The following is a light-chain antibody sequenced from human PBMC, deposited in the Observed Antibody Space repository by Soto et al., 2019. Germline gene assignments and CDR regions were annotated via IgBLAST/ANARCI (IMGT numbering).Light chain of an antibody. CDR1: SSNIGAGYD. CDR3: QSYDSRLGGYV. Sequence: QAVVTQPPSVSGAPGQRVTISCTGSSSNIGAGYDVHWYQQLPGTAPKLLIYDNNNRPSGVPDRFSGSKSGTSASLAITGLQAEDEADYYCQSYDSRLGGYVFGTGTKLTVL. J-gene: IGLJ1*01. CDR2: DNN. V-gene: IGLV1-40*01.